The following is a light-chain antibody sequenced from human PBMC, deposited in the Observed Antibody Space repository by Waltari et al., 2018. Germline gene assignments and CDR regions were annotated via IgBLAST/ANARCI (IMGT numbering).Light chain of an antibody. J-gene: IGKJ1*01. CDR2: SAS. CDR1: QSVTNS. Sequence: IVLTQSPDTLSLSPGERATLPCRASQSVTNSLAWYQHKPGQAPRLLIYSASNRATGVPARFSGSGSGTDFTLTISSLEPEDFAVYYCQQRSNWPRTFGQGTKVEIK. CDR3: QQRSNWPRT. V-gene: IGKV3-11*01.